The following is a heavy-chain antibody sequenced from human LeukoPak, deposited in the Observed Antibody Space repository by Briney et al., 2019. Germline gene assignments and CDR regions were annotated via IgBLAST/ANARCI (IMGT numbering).Heavy chain of an antibody. CDR2: IIPILGIA. J-gene: IGHJ3*02. CDR1: GGTFSSYA. CDR3: ARQHAEVLGAADAFDI. Sequence: SVTVSCKASGGTFSSYAISWVRQAPGQGLEWMGRIIPILGIANYAQKFQGRVTITADKSTSTAYMELSSLRSEDTAVYYCARQHAEVLGAADAFDIWGQGTMVTVSS. V-gene: IGHV1-69*04. D-gene: IGHD2-15*01.